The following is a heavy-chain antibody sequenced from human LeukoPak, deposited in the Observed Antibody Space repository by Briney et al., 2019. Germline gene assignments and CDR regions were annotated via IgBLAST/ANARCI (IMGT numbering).Heavy chain of an antibody. V-gene: IGHV1-46*01. J-gene: IGHJ4*02. D-gene: IGHD6-13*01. CDR3: AREYSNSQFDF. CDR1: GYTFTSYY. Sequence: GASVKVSCKASGYTFTSYYLHWVRQAPGQGLEWMGIINPSGGSTGYAQKFQGRVTMTRDTSTSTVYMELSSLRSEDTAVYYCAREYSNSQFDFWGQGTLVTVSS. CDR2: INPSGGST.